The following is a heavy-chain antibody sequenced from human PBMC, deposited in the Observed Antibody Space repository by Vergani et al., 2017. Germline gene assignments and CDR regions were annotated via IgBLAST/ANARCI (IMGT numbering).Heavy chain of an antibody. Sequence: QLQLQESGPGLVKPSETLSLTCTVSGGSISSSSYYWGWIRQPPGKGLEWIGSIYYSGSTYYNPSLKSRVTISVDTSKNQFSLKLSSVTAAATAVYYCARAPIAVAGTVFNYFDYWGQGTLVTVSS. V-gene: IGHV4-39*07. CDR2: IYYSGST. J-gene: IGHJ4*02. D-gene: IGHD6-19*01. CDR3: ARAPIAVAGTVFNYFDY. CDR1: GGSISSSSYY.